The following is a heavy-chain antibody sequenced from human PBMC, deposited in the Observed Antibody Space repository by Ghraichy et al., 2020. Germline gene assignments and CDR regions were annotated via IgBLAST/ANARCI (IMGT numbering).Heavy chain of an antibody. CDR2: VYPSGNT. J-gene: IGHJ3*02. V-gene: IGHV4-61*02. Sequence: SETLSLTCTVSGGSFSSSSYYWSWIRQPAGKGLEWLGRVYPSGNTDYNPSFNSRLTISLGTSQNQFSLRLTSVTATDTAVYYCATGHSSSSGGAFDSWGQGAMVTGSS. CDR1: GGSFSSSSYY. D-gene: IGHD6-6*01. CDR3: ATGHSSSSGGAFDS.